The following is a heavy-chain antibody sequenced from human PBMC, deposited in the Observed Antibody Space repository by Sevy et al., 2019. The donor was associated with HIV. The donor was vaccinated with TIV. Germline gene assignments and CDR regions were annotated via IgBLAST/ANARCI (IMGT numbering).Heavy chain of an antibody. Sequence: GGSLRLSCEASGFTFSSYTFHWVRQAPGKGLEYVSGIANDGSLTYYSNSVKDGFTISRDNSKNTVFLQVGSLRPEDMAVYYCARERKFWSGKPLIFDFWGQGTLVTVSS. D-gene: IGHD3-3*01. V-gene: IGHV3-64*01. J-gene: IGHJ4*02. CDR1: GFTFSSYT. CDR3: ARERKFWSGKPLIFDF. CDR2: IANDGSLT.